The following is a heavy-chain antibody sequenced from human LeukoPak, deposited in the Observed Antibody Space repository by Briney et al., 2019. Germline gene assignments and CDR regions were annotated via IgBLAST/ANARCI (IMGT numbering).Heavy chain of an antibody. Sequence: GESLKISCKVSGYTFTSYWIGWVRQMPGKGLEWMGIIYPGDSDTRYSPSFQGQVTISADKSITTAYLQWSSLKASDTAMYYCARHMWGLRSYYYMDVWGKGTTVTVSS. CDR1: GYTFTSYW. CDR3: ARHMWGLRSYYYMDV. J-gene: IGHJ6*03. CDR2: IYPGDSDT. D-gene: IGHD1-26*01. V-gene: IGHV5-51*01.